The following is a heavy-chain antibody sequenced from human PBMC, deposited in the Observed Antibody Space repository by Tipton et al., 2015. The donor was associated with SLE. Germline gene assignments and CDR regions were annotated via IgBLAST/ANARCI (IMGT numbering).Heavy chain of an antibody. J-gene: IGHJ5*02. V-gene: IGHV4-59*08. CDR1: GGSISSYY. Sequence: LRLSCTVSGGSISSYYWSWIRQPPGKGLEWIGYIYYSGSTNYNPSLKSRVTISVDTSKNQFSLKLSSVTAADTAVYYCARVAAAVPGWFVPWGQGTLVTVSS. CDR2: IYYSGST. CDR3: ARVAAAVPGWFVP. D-gene: IGHD6-13*01.